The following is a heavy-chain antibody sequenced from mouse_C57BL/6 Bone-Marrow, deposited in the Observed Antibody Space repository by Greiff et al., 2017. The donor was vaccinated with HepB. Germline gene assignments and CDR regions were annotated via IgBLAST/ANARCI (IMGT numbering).Heavy chain of an antibody. D-gene: IGHD2-10*02. V-gene: IGHV7-3*01. J-gene: IGHJ4*01. CDR2: IRNKANGYTT. CDR3: AKSVCEDYYAMDY. CDR1: GFTFTDYY. Sequence: EVKLMESGGGLVQPGGPLSLPCAASGFTFTDYYMSWVRQSPGKALEWLGVIRNKANGYTTEYCASVMGRFTISSDNSHSVLYLQLNALRAEDSATYYCAKSVCEDYYAMDYWGEGTSVTVSS.